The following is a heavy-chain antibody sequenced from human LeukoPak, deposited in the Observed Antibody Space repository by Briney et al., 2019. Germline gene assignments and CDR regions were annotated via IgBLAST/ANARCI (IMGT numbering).Heavy chain of an antibody. CDR3: ARGVFWQQEHYGMDV. Sequence: GGSLRLSCAASGFTYSSYSMNWVRQAPGKGLEWVSSISSSSSYIYYADSVKGRFTISRDDAKNSLYLQMNSLRAEDTAVYYCARGVFWQQEHYGMDVWGQGTTVTVSS. CDR1: GFTYSSYS. J-gene: IGHJ6*02. D-gene: IGHD3-9*01. CDR2: ISSSSSYI. V-gene: IGHV3-21*01.